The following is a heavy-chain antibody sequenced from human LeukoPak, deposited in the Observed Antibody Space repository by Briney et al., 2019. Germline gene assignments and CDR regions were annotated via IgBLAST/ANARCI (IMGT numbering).Heavy chain of an antibody. D-gene: IGHD2-21*02. Sequence: ASVKVSCKASGYTFSSYVINWVRQAPGQGLEWMGRISPYNGNTNYAQKLQGRVTMTTDTSTSTAYMELRSLRSDDTAVYYCARDLYAGVLTYWGQGTLVTVPS. CDR2: ISPYNGNT. CDR3: ARDLYAGVLTY. J-gene: IGHJ4*02. CDR1: GYTFSSYV. V-gene: IGHV1-18*01.